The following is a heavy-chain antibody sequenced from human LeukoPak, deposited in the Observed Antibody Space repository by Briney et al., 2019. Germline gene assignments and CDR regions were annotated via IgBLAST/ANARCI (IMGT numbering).Heavy chain of an antibody. CDR1: GYTFTSYY. CDR2: INPSGGST. V-gene: IGHV1-46*01. D-gene: IGHD5-18*01. Sequence: ASVKVSCKASGYTFTSYYMHWVRQAPGQGLEWMGIINPSGGSTSYAQKFQGRVTMTRDTSTSTVYMELSSLRSEDTAVYYCAREERIQLWLSYIDYWGQGTLVTVSS. J-gene: IGHJ4*02. CDR3: AREERIQLWLSYIDY.